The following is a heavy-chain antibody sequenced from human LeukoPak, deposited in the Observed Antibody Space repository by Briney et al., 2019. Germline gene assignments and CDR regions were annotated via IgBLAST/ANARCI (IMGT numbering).Heavy chain of an antibody. CDR3: AKDSPGYYYGSGSCDY. CDR2: IRPDGRET. V-gene: IGHV3-74*01. Sequence: GGSLRLSCAASGFTFTNHWMHWVRQAPGKGLVWVSRIRPDGRETNHAGSVKGRSTISRDNAKNTLYLQMNSLRAEDTALYYCAKDSPGYYYGSGSCDYWGQGTLVTVSS. CDR1: GFTFTNHW. J-gene: IGHJ4*02. D-gene: IGHD3-10*01.